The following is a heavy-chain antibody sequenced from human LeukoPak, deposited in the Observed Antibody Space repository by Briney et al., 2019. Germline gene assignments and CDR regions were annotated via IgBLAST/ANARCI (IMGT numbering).Heavy chain of an antibody. Sequence: PSETLSLTCSVSGASINGFFWSWVRQTPEKGLEWIGYVSHRGATTSNPTLKSRVSITIDTSKSQISLTMTSVTAADSALYYCARDRRGSFYTFDLWGPGTTVSVS. J-gene: IGHJ6*02. CDR1: GASINGFF. CDR2: VSHRGAT. V-gene: IGHV4-59*01. CDR3: ARDRRGSFYTFDL. D-gene: IGHD1-26*01.